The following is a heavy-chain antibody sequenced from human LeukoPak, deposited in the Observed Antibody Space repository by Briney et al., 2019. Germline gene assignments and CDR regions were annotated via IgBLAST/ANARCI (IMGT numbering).Heavy chain of an antibody. D-gene: IGHD3-10*01. Sequence: PGGSLRLSCAASGFTFSTYWMHWVRQAPGKGPLWVSHINGDGSTTNYADSVKGRFTISRDNAKNTLYLQMNSLRAEDTAVYYCAEAAPVRGVSYWGQGTLVTVSS. J-gene: IGHJ4*02. V-gene: IGHV3-74*01. CDR2: INGDGSTT. CDR1: GFTFSTYW. CDR3: AEAAPVRGVSY.